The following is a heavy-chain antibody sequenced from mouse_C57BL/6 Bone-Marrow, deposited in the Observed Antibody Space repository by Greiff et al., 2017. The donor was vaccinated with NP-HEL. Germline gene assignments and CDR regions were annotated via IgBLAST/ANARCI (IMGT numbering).Heavy chain of an antibody. V-gene: IGHV5-16*01. CDR2: INYDSSST. Sequence: EVKLVESEGGLVQPGSSMKLSCTASGFTFSDYYMAWVRQVPEKGLEWVANINYDSSSTYYLDSLKSRFIISRDNAKNILYLQMSSLKSEDTATYYCARGGDYDGFAYWGQGTLVTVSA. J-gene: IGHJ3*01. D-gene: IGHD2-4*01. CDR1: GFTFSDYY. CDR3: ARGGDYDGFAY.